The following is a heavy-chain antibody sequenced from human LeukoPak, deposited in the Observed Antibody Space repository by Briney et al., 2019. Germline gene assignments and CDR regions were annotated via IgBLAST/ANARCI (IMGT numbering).Heavy chain of an antibody. J-gene: IGHJ5*02. V-gene: IGHV1-2*02. Sequence: GASVKVSCKASGYTFTGYYMHWVRQAPGQGLEWMGWINPNSGGTNYAQKFQGRVTTTRDTSISTAYMELSRLRSDDTAVYYCARGDCSSTSCYIINWFDPWGQGTLVTASS. D-gene: IGHD2-2*01. CDR1: GYTFTGYY. CDR3: ARGDCSSTSCYIINWFDP. CDR2: INPNSGGT.